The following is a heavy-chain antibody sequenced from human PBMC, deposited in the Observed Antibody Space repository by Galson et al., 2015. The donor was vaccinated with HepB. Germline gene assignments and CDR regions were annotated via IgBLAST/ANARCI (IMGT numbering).Heavy chain of an antibody. J-gene: IGHJ4*02. D-gene: IGHD3-3*01. CDR2: ISGSGGSP. V-gene: IGHV3-23*01. CDR3: ATRTYYEFWSGRPRPIVDY. Sequence: SLRLSCAASGFTFNNYAMNWVRQTPGKGLEWVSGISGSGGSPYYADSVKGRFTISRDKSKNTLYLQMNSLRAEDTAVYYCATRTYYEFWSGRPRPIVDYWGQGTLVTVSS. CDR1: GFTFNNYA.